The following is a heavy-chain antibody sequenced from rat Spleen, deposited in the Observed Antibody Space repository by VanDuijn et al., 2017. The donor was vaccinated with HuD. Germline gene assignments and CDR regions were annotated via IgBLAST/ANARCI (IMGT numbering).Heavy chain of an antibody. V-gene: IGHV5-29*01. J-gene: IGHJ2*01. D-gene: IGHD1-9*01. CDR3: VRHGYTRYYFDY. Sequence: EVQLVETGGDLVQPGRSLKLSCVASGFTFSAYWMYWIRQAPTKGLEWVASISYDGTNTYYPDSVEGRFTISRDNAKSTLYLQMDSLRSEDTASYYCVRHGYTRYYFDYWGQGVMVTVSS. CDR2: ISYDGTNT. CDR1: GFTFSAYW.